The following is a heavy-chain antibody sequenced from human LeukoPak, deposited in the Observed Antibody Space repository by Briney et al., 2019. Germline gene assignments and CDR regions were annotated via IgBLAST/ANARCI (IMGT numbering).Heavy chain of an antibody. Sequence: SQTLSLTCAISGDSASSNSAAWNWIRQSPSRGLEWLGRTYYRSKWYNDYAVSVKSRITINPDTSKNQFSLQLNSVTPEDTAVYYCAREEGAAAGTIYFDYWGQGTLVTVSS. CDR2: TYYRSKWYN. V-gene: IGHV6-1*01. CDR1: GDSASSNSAA. CDR3: AREEGAAAGTIYFDY. J-gene: IGHJ4*02. D-gene: IGHD6-13*01.